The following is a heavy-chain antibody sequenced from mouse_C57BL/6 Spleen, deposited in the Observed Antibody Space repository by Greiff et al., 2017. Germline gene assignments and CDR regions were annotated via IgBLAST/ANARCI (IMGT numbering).Heavy chain of an antibody. CDR3: ANLWFAY. CDR2: INPNNGGT. D-gene: IGHD6-1*01. Sequence: EVKLQQSGPELVQPGASVKISCKASGYTFTDYYMNWVKQSHGKSLEWIGDINPNNGGTSYNQKFKGKATLTVDKSSSTAYMELRSLTSEDSAVYYCANLWFAYWGQGTLVTVSA. CDR1: GYTFTDYY. J-gene: IGHJ3*01. V-gene: IGHV1-26*01.